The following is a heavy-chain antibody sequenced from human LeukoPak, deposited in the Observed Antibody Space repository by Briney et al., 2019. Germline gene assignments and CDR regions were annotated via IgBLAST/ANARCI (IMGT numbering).Heavy chain of an antibody. CDR3: ARDESGWRYFDY. CDR2: ISSSSSYI. V-gene: IGHV3-21*04. J-gene: IGHJ4*02. Sequence: GGSLRLSCAASGFTFSSYSMNWVRQAPGKGLEWVSSISSSSSYIYCADSVKGRFTISRDNAKNSLYLQMNSLRAEDTAMYYCARDESGWRYFDYWGQGTLVTVSS. CDR1: GFTFSSYS. D-gene: IGHD6-19*01.